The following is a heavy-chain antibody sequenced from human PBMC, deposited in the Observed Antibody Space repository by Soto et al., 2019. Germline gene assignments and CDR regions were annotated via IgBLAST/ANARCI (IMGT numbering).Heavy chain of an antibody. CDR3: AKDLTSETGIVATIEDY. V-gene: IGHV3-23*01. CDR2: ISGSGGST. Sequence: EVQLLESGGGLVQPGGSLRLSCAASGFTFSSYAMSWVRQAPGKGLEWVSAISGSGGSTYYADSVKGRFTISRDNSKNTLYLQMNSLRAEDTAVYYCAKDLTSETGIVATIEDYWGQGTLVTVSS. CDR1: GFTFSSYA. D-gene: IGHD5-12*01. J-gene: IGHJ4*02.